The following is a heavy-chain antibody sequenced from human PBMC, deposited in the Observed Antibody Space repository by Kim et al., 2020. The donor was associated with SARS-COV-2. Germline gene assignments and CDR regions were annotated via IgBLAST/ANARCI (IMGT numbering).Heavy chain of an antibody. D-gene: IGHD2-2*01. V-gene: IGHV1-46*01. J-gene: IGHJ5*02. Sequence: AQQFQGRVTMTRDTSTSTVYMELSSLRSEDTAVYYCAREAVPAALHWFDPWGQGTLVTVSS. CDR3: AREAVPAALHWFDP.